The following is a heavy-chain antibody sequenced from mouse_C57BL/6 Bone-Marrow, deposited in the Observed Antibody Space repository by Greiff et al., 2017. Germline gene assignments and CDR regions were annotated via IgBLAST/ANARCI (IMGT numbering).Heavy chain of an antibody. CDR3: ARLGGWLLPFDY. J-gene: IGHJ2*01. Sequence: EVQLQQSGPELVKPGASVKMFCKASGYTFTDYNMHWVKQSHGKSLEWIGYINPNNGGTSYNQKFKGKATLTVNKSSSTAYMELRSLTSEDSAVYYCARLGGWLLPFDYWGQGTTLTVSS. CDR2: INPNNGGT. CDR1: GYTFTDYN. V-gene: IGHV1-22*01. D-gene: IGHD2-3*01.